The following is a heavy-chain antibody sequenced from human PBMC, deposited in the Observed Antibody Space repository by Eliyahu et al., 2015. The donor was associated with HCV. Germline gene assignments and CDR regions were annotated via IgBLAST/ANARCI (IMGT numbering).Heavy chain of an antibody. CDR1: GGTFSSYA. CDR2: IIPIFGTA. D-gene: IGHD1-26*01. V-gene: IGHV1-69*06. Sequence: QVQLVQSGAEVKKPGSSVKVSCKASGGTFSSYAISWVRQAPGQGLEWMGGIIPIFGTANYAQKFQGRVTITADKSTSTAYMELSSLRSEDTAVYYCARAPPGVGASMGAFDIWGQGTMVTVSS. CDR3: ARAPPGVGASMGAFDI. J-gene: IGHJ3*02.